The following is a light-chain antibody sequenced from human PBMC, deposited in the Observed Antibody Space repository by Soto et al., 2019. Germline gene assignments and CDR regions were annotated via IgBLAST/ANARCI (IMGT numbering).Light chain of an antibody. CDR2: EVS. CDR1: SSDVGGYNY. J-gene: IGLJ1*01. V-gene: IGLV2-14*01. CDR3: CSYSSPCTHV. Sequence: QSVLTQPASVSGSPAQSITISCTGTSSDVGGYNYVSWYQHHPGKAPKLIIYEVSYRPSGVSNRFSGSKSGNTASLTISGLQADDEVDYYRCSYSSPCTHVFGTGTKVTVL.